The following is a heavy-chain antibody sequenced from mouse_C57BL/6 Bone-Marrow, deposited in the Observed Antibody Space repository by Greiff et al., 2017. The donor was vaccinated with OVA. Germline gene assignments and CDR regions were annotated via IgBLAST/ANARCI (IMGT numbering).Heavy chain of an antibody. D-gene: IGHD2-4*01. V-gene: IGHV5-2*01. CDR3: ARSRDYDGWYFDV. Sequence: DVKLVESGGGLVQPGESLKLSCESNEYEFPSHDMSWVRKTPEKRLELVAAINSDGGSTYYPDTMERRFIISRDNTKKTLYLQMSSLRSEDTALYYCARSRDYDGWYFDVWGTGTTVTVSS. CDR2: INSDGGST. CDR1: EYEFPSHD. J-gene: IGHJ1*03.